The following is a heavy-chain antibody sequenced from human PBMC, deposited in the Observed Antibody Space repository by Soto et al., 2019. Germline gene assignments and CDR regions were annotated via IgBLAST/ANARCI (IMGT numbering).Heavy chain of an antibody. V-gene: IGHV2-26*01. J-gene: IGHJ5*02. CDR1: GFSLSTAGMG. CDR3: SRSISLLAAVDNWFDP. CDR2: IFSNGEK. D-gene: IGHD2-21*02. Sequence: SGPTLVNPTETLTLTCTVSGFSLSTAGMGVSWIRQPPGKALEWLAHIFSNGEKSYNTSPKRRLTISNDPSKSQVVLTMPNMDPVDTATYYCSRSISLLAAVDNWFDPCCSATPVTVSS.